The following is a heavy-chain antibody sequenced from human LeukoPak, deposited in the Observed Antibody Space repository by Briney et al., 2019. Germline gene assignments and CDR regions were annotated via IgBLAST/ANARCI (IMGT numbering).Heavy chain of an antibody. D-gene: IGHD3-22*01. CDR3: ARYYDGTGSRRGFFDT. CDR1: GGSITSFY. CDR2: IYSSGST. Sequence: SETLSLTCTLSGGSITSFYWTWIRQPPGKGLEWLGYIYSSGSTNYNPTLKSRVTMSLGTSNKKFSLTLSSVTAADTAAHYCARYYDGTGSRRGFFDTWGQGTLVTVSS. V-gene: IGHV4-59*01. J-gene: IGHJ4*02.